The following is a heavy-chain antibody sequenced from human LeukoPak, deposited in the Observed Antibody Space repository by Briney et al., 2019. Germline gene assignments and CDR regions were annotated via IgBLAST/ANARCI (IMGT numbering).Heavy chain of an antibody. CDR2: IDPNGGGA. V-gene: IGHV1-46*01. CDR1: GYTFTNYY. Sequence: ASVKVSCKASGYTFTNYYMHWVRQAPGQGLEWMGVIDPNGGGASYPQKVQGRVTMTSDTSTSTVYMEMRSLRPEDTAVYYCAAWGGSTSPLPGMDVWGQGTTVTVSS. J-gene: IGHJ6*02. CDR3: AAWGGSTSPLPGMDV. D-gene: IGHD7-27*01.